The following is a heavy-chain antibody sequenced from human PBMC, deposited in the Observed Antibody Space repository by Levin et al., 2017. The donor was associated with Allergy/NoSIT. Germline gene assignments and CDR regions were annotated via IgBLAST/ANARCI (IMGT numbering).Heavy chain of an antibody. CDR2: INPNSGGT. V-gene: IGHV1-2*02. CDR1: GYTFTGYY. J-gene: IGHJ4*02. D-gene: IGHD2-15*01. Sequence: ASVKVSCKASGYTFTGYYMHWVRQAPGQGLEWMGWINPNSGGTNYAQRFQGRVTMTRDTSISTAYMELSRLRSDDTAVYYCARAVTGGSPGYFDHWGQGTLVTVSS. CDR3: ARAVTGGSPGYFDH.